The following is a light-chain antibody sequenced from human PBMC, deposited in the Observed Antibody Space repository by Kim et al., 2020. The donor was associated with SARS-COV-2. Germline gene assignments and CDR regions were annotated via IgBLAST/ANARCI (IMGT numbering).Light chain of an antibody. V-gene: IGKV3-20*01. CDR2: GAS. Sequence: SPGERATLPCRASQSIGSNYLAWYEQTPGQAPRLLIYGASSRDTGIPDRFSGSESGTDFTLTINRLEPEDCAVYYCQQFGSSSPYTFGQGTKLEI. CDR3: QQFGSSSPYT. CDR1: QSIGSNY. J-gene: IGKJ2*01.